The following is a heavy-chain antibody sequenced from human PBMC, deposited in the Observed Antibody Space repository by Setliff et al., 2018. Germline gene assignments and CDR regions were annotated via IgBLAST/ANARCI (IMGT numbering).Heavy chain of an antibody. CDR1: GFTFSTYR. Sequence: GGSLRLSCAASGFTFSTYRMHWVRQAPGKGLEWVAVIWDDGGNKYHADSVKGRFTISRDNSQNTMYLQMDSLRVEDTAVYYCARGVIPGSYWGQGTLVTVSS. D-gene: IGHD2-21*01. CDR3: ARGVIPGSY. J-gene: IGHJ4*02. CDR2: IWDDGGNK. V-gene: IGHV3-33*08.